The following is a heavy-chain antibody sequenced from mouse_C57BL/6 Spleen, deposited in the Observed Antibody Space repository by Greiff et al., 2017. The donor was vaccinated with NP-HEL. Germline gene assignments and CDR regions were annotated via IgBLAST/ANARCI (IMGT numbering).Heavy chain of an antibody. CDR2: IYPGDGDT. V-gene: IGHV1-82*01. D-gene: IGHD2-14*01. CDR1: GYAFSSSW. J-gene: IGHJ4*01. CDR3: GRRYSGAMDY. Sequence: VQLKESGPELVKPGASVKISCKASGYAFSSSWMNWVKQRPGKGLEWIGRIYPGDGDTNYNGKIKGKATLTADKYSNTAYMQLSSLTSEDSAVYFCGRRYSGAMDYWGQGTSVTVSS.